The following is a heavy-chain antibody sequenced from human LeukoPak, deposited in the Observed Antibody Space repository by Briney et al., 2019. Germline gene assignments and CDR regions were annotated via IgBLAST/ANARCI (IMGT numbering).Heavy chain of an antibody. CDR2: LYYMRGA. D-gene: IGHD3-3*01. V-gene: IGHV4-59*01. CDR1: GGSISGYY. Sequence: SETLSLTCTVSGGSISGYYWSWSRQPPGKGVEWIGNLYYMRGAWYKSSLKSRVTISVDTSKNQFSLKLSSVTAADTAVYYCARWANVLRFLEWPPDAFDIWGQGTMVTVSS. J-gene: IGHJ3*02. CDR3: ARWANVLRFLEWPPDAFDI.